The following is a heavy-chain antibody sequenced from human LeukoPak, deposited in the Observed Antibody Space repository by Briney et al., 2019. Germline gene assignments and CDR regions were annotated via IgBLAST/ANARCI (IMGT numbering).Heavy chain of an antibody. Sequence: SETLSLTCTVSGGSISSGSYYWGWIRQPPGKGLEWIGSIYYSGSTYYNPSLKSRVTISVDTSKNQFSLKLSSVTAADTAVYYCARAARLNWFDPWGQGTLVTVSS. CDR1: GGSISSGSYY. V-gene: IGHV4-39*07. J-gene: IGHJ5*02. CDR2: IYYSGST. D-gene: IGHD6-6*01. CDR3: ARAARLNWFDP.